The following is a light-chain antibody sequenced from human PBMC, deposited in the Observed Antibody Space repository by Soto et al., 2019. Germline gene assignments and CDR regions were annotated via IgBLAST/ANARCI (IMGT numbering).Light chain of an antibody. CDR2: GAS. J-gene: IGKJ1*01. CDR1: QSISDTS. CDR3: QQDGSSPGT. V-gene: IGKV3-20*01. Sequence: EIVLTQSPSTLSVSPRGRATLSCMASQSISDTSAWYQQKPGQAPRLLIYGASSRATGIPDRFSGSGSGTDFTLTISRLEPEDFAVYYCQQDGSSPGTFGQGTKVDIK.